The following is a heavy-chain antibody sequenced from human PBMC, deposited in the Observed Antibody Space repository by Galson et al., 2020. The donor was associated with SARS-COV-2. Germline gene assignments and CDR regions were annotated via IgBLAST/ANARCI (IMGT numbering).Heavy chain of an antibody. CDR3: ARRYFRITIFGVVIRYFDY. CDR2: NYYSGST. D-gene: IGHD3-3*01. J-gene: IGHJ4*02. CDR1: GGPISSSSYY. Sequence: SETLSLTCTVSGGPISSSSYYWGWIRQPPGKGLEWIGSNYYSGSTYYNPSLKSRVTKSVDTSKNQFSLKLSSVTAADTAVYYCARRYFRITIFGVVIRYFDYWGQGTLVTVSS. V-gene: IGHV4-39*01.